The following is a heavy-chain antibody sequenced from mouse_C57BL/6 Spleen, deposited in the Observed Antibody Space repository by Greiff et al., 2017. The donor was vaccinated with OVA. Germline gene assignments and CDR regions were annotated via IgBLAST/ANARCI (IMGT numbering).Heavy chain of an antibody. J-gene: IGHJ1*03. D-gene: IGHD1-1*01. CDR1: GYTFTSYW. CDR2: INPSNGGT. V-gene: IGHV1-53*01. Sequence: VQLQQPGTELVKPGASVKLSCKASGYTFTSYWMHWVKQRPGHGLEWIGNINPSNGGTNYNEKFKSKATLTVDKSSSTAYMQLSSLTSEDSAVYYCAREGGSSYGWYFDVWGTGTTVTVSS. CDR3: AREGGSSYGWYFDV.